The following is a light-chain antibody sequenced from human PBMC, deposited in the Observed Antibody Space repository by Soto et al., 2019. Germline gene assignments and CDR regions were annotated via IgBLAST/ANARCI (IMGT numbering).Light chain of an antibody. Sequence: IVLTQSPATLSLSPGERAILSCRASQSVSTFLAWFQQKPGQPPRLLIYNASNRATGIPARFSGSGSGTDFTLTISRLEPEDFAVYYCQQYGSSLTWTFGQGTRLEIK. J-gene: IGKJ5*01. CDR2: NAS. V-gene: IGKV3-20*01. CDR3: QQYGSSLTWT. CDR1: QSVSTF.